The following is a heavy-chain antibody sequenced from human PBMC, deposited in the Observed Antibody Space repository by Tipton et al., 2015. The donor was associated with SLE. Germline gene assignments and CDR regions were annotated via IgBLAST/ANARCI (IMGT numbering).Heavy chain of an antibody. D-gene: IGHD2-15*01. CDR3: SASLLPLYGMDV. Sequence: SLRLSCAASGFTFSSYAMRWVRQAPGKGLEWVAVISYDGSNKYYADSVKGRFTISRDNSKNTLYLQMNSLRAEDTAVYYCSASLLPLYGMDVWGQGTTVTVSS. J-gene: IGHJ6*02. CDR2: ISYDGSNK. CDR1: GFTFSSYA. V-gene: IGHV3-30*04.